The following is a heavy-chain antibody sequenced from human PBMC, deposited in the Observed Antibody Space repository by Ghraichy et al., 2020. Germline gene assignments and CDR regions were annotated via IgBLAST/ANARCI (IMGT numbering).Heavy chain of an antibody. D-gene: IGHD2-21*02. V-gene: IGHV4-59*08. CDR1: GDSVRSNY. J-gene: IGHJ3*02. CDR2: IDYNGNT. CDR3: ARHFDSDTAGDAFDI. Sequence: SETLSLTCTVSGDSVRSNYWSWIRHPPGKGLEWIGIIDYNGNTGHNPSLRGRVTMSIDTSEKQFSLTMTSVTAADTALYYCARHFDSDTAGDAFDIWGRGTMVTVSS.